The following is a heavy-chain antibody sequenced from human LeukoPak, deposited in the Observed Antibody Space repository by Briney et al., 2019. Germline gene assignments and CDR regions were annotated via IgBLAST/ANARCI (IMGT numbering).Heavy chain of an antibody. CDR3: ARGGPSSRYFDL. V-gene: IGHV4-59*01. CDR1: GGSISSDY. J-gene: IGHJ4*02. CDR2: ISYSGSP. Sequence: SETLSLTCSVSGGSISSDYWSWIRQVPGKGLQWIAFISYSGSPDYNPSLKSRVTISIDTSKNQFSLKLTSVTAADTAVYYCARGGPSSRYFDLWGQGTLVTVSS. D-gene: IGHD6-13*01.